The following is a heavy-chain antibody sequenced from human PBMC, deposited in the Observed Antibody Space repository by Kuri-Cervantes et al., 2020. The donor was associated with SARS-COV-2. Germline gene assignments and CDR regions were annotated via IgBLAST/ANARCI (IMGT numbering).Heavy chain of an antibody. CDR1: GGSVSSGSYY. Sequence: SETLSLTCTVSGGSVSSGSYYWSWIRQPPGKGLEWIGYIYYSGSTNYNPSLKSRVTISVDTSKNQFSLKLSSVTAADTAVYYCARYTRAMIVVVTGARAFDIWGQGTMVTDSS. CDR2: IYYSGST. CDR3: ARYTRAMIVVVTGARAFDI. D-gene: IGHD3-22*01. J-gene: IGHJ3*02. V-gene: IGHV4-61*01.